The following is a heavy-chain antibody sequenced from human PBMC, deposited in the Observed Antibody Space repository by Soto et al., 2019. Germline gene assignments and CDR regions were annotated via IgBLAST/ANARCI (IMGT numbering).Heavy chain of an antibody. CDR2: IIPVFRTS. CDR1: GVTFSSYA. D-gene: IGHD3-16*01. CDR3: AKDGSWDCWGCES. V-gene: IGHV1-69*18. J-gene: IGHJ4*02. Sequence: QVKLVQSGAEVKKPGSSVKVSCSASGVTFSSYAFTWVRQAPGQGLEWMGNIIPVFRTSSYAQRFQGRLTISADESTNTFYMELSSLRSEDTAVYFCAKDGSWDCWGCESWGQGTLVIVSS.